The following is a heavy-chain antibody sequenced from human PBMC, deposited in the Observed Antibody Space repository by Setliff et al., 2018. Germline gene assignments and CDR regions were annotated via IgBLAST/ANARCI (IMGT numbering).Heavy chain of an antibody. V-gene: IGHV4-31*02. CDR3: ARVALVVVIRNAFDI. Sequence: QHPGKGLEWIGYIYYSGSTYYNPSLKSRVTISVDTSKNQFSLKLSSVTAADTAVYYCARVALVVVIRNAFDIWGQGTMVTVSS. D-gene: IGHD2-21*01. J-gene: IGHJ3*02. CDR2: IYYSGST.